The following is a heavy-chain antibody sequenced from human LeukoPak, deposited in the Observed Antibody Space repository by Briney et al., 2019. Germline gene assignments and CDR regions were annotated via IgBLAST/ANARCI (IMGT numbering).Heavy chain of an antibody. CDR2: ISAYNGNT. CDR3: ARDSTARSSGWPFDY. CDR1: GYTFTSYG. V-gene: IGHV1-18*01. Sequence: ASVKVSCKASGYTFTSYGISWVRQAPGQGLEWMGWISAYNGNTNYAQKLQGRVTMTTDTSTSTAYMELRSLRSDDTAVYYCARDSTARSSGWPFDYWGQGTLVTVSS. J-gene: IGHJ4*02. D-gene: IGHD6-19*01.